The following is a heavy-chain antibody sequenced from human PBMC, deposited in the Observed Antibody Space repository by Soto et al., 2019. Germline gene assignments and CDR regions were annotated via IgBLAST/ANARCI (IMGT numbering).Heavy chain of an antibody. CDR3: ARAYSPVLFDP. V-gene: IGHV1-18*01. Sequence: QVQLVQSGAEVKKPGASVKVSCKASGYTFTSYGISWVRQAPGQGLEWMGWISANNGNTKYAQNFQGRVTMTTDTPTSTAYMARRSLRTDDTAVYYCARAYSPVLFDPWGQGTLVTVSS. J-gene: IGHJ5*02. D-gene: IGHD2-15*01. CDR2: ISANNGNT. CDR1: GYTFTSYG.